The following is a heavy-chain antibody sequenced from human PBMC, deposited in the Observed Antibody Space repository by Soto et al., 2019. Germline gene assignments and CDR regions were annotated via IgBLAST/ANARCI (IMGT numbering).Heavy chain of an antibody. D-gene: IGHD3-3*01. V-gene: IGHV3-30*18. CDR2: ISYDGSNK. CDR1: GFTFSSYG. J-gene: IGHJ6*02. CDR3: AKDLCPIWSASLGVYYYGMDV. Sequence: QVQLVESGGGVVQPGRSLRLSCAASGFTFSSYGMHWVRQAPGKGLEWVAVISYDGSNKYYADSVKGRFTISRDNSKNTLYLQMNSLRAEDTAVYYCAKDLCPIWSASLGVYYYGMDVWGQGTTVTVSS.